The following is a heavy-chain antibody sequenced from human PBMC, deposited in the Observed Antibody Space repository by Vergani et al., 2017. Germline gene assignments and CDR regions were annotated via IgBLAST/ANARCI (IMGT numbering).Heavy chain of an antibody. J-gene: IGHJ3*02. D-gene: IGHD6-19*01. V-gene: IGHV3-11*05. CDR2: ISSSSSYT. Sequence: QVQLVESGGGLVKPGGSLRLSCAASGFTFSDYYMSWIRQAPGKGLEWVSYISSSSSYTNYADSVKGRFTISRDNAKNSLYLQMNRRRAEDTAVYYCARARGVVAVDAVDIWGQGTMVTVSS. CDR3: ARARGVVAVDAVDI. CDR1: GFTFSDYY.